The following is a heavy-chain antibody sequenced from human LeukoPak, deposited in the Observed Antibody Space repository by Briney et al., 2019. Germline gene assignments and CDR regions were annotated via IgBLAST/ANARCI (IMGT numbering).Heavy chain of an antibody. V-gene: IGHV3-15*01. CDR3: STSGSVGATRANY. D-gene: IGHD1-26*01. J-gene: IGHJ4*02. CDR1: GFTFSNAW. Sequence: GGSLRLSCAASGFTFSNAWMSWVRQAPGKGLEWVGRIKSKADGETTDFPAPVKGRFTLSRDDSKNTLYMQMNSLKIEDTAVYYCSTSGSVGATRANYWGQGTLVTVSS. CDR2: IKSKADGETT.